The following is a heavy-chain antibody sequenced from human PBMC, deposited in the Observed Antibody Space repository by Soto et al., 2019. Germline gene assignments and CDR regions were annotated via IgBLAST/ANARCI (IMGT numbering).Heavy chain of an antibody. J-gene: IGHJ4*02. CDR3: ANDVMTTVLSDFDY. Sequence: GGSLRLSCAVSGFTFISYAMSWVLQAPWKGLEWVSAISGSGGSTYYADSVKGRFTISRDNSKNTLYLQMNSLRAEDTAVYYCANDVMTTVLSDFDYRGQGTPVTVSS. D-gene: IGHD4-17*01. CDR2: ISGSGGST. CDR1: GFTFISYA. V-gene: IGHV3-23*01.